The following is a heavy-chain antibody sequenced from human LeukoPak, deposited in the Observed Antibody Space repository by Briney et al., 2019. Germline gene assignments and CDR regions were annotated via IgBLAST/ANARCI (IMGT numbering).Heavy chain of an antibody. J-gene: IGHJ5*02. CDR2: ISGSGGST. D-gene: IGHD3-22*01. CDR3: ARTYYYDSSGYYYGNRFDP. V-gene: IGHV3-23*01. CDR1: GFTFSSYA. Sequence: PGGSLRLSCAASGFTFSSYAMSWVRQAPGKGLEWVSAISGSGGSTYYADSVKGRFTISRDNSKNTLYLQMNSLRAEDTAVYYCARTYYYDSSGYYYGNRFDPWGQGTLVTVSS.